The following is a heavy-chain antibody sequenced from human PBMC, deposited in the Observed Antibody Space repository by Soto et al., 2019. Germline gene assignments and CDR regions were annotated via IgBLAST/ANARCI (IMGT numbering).Heavy chain of an antibody. CDR1: GFIFSSYA. Sequence: TGGSLRLSCAASGFIFSSYAMHWVHQAPGKGLEWVALISYDGSNKYYADSVKGRFTISRDNSKNMLYLQMNSLRTEDTSVYYCGRCSSTSCHLGADYWGQGTLVTVSS. D-gene: IGHD2-2*01. V-gene: IGHV3-30-3*01. CDR2: ISYDGSNK. J-gene: IGHJ4*02. CDR3: GRCSSTSCHLGADY.